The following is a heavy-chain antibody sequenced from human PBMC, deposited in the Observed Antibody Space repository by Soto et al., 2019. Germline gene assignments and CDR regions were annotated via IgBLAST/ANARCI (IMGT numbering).Heavy chain of an antibody. CDR3: ATEALDYSSGWNFDY. Sequence: SSAKVSCKVSGYALTELSMHWVRQAPGKGLEWMGGFDPEDGETIYAQKFQGRVAMTEDTSTDTAYMELSSLRSEDTAVYYCATEALDYSSGWNFDYWGQGTLVNVSS. D-gene: IGHD6-19*01. CDR1: GYALTELS. V-gene: IGHV1-24*01. J-gene: IGHJ4*02. CDR2: FDPEDGET.